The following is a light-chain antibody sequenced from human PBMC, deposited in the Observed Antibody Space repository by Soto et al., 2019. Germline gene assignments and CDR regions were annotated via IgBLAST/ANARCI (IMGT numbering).Light chain of an antibody. J-gene: IGKJ1*01. V-gene: IGKV1-39*01. Sequence: DMEMSQSRYSLSASVEDRVIITCRASQSISNHLNWYQQKPGKAPKLLIYAASSLQSGVPSRFSGSGSGTEFTLTISSLQPEDSATYYCQQGYSISWTFGQGTKVDIK. CDR3: QQGYSISWT. CDR1: QSISNH. CDR2: AAS.